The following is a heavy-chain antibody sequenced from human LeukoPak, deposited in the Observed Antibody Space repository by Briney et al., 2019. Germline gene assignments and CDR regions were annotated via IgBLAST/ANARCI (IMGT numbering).Heavy chain of an antibody. Sequence: SETLSLTCTVSGGSISSSTYCWGWIRQPPVKGLEWIGSIYYSGSTYYNPSLKSRVTISVDTSKNQFSLKLSSVTAADTAVYYCARRGGNLHFDYWGQGTLVTVSS. D-gene: IGHD4-23*01. CDR2: IYYSGST. CDR1: GGSISSSTYC. J-gene: IGHJ4*02. V-gene: IGHV4-39*01. CDR3: ARRGGNLHFDY.